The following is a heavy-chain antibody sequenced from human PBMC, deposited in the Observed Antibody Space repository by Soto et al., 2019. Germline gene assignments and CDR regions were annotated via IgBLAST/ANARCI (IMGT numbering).Heavy chain of an antibody. Sequence: ASVKVSCKTSGYTFTSYDINWVRQATGQGLEWMGWMNPNSGNTGYAQKFQGRVTMTRNTSISTAYMELSSLRSEDTAVYYCARGRSTPPYYYSYMDVWGKGTTVTVSS. CDR3: ARGRSTPPYYYSYMDV. V-gene: IGHV1-8*01. CDR1: GYTFTSYD. CDR2: MNPNSGNT. J-gene: IGHJ6*03.